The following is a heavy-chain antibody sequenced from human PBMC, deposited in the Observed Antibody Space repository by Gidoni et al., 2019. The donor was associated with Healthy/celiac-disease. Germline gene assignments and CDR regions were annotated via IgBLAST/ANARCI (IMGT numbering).Heavy chain of an antibody. CDR1: GSTFRSYA. J-gene: IGHJ4*02. D-gene: IGHD3-3*01. Sequence: EVQLLESGGGSVQPGGSLRLSCAASGSTFRSYAMGCVRQAPGKGLEWVSAISGSGGSTYYADSGKGRFTITRNNSKNTLYLQMNGLRAEDTAVYYCAKGFTIFGVVVSGFDYWGQGTLVTVSS. V-gene: IGHV3-23*01. CDR2: ISGSGGST. CDR3: AKGFTIFGVVVSGFDY.